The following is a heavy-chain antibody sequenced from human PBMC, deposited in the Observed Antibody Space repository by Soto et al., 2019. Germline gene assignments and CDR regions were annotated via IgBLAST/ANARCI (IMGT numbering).Heavy chain of an antibody. D-gene: IGHD2-8*01. CDR1: GFTFGDHY. Sequence: DVQMVESGGGLVQTGRSLKLSCAASGFTFGDHYMDWVRQAPGKGLEWVGRIRDKANSYTTEYAASVKGRFTISRDDSKNSLYLQMNSLKTEDTAVYYCARGDDYNDGVYASDIWGQGTMVTVSS. CDR2: IRDKANSYTT. J-gene: IGHJ3*02. V-gene: IGHV3-72*01. CDR3: ARGDDYNDGVYASDI.